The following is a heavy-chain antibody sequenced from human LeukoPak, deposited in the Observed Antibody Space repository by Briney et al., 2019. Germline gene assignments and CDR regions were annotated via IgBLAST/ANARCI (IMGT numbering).Heavy chain of an antibody. CDR2: INHSGST. D-gene: IGHD6-6*01. J-gene: IGHJ6*02. V-gene: IGHV4-39*07. CDR3: ARGLYSSYGGMDV. Sequence: SETLSLTCTVSGGSVSSGSYYWSWIRQPPGKGLGWIGEINHSGSTNYNPSLKSRVTISVDTSKNQFSLKLSSVTAADTAVYYCARGLYSSYGGMDVWGQGTTVTVSS. CDR1: GGSVSSGSYY.